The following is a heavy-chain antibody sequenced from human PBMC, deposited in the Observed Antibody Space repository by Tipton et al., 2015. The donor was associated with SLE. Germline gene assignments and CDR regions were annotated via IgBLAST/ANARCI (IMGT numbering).Heavy chain of an antibody. Sequence: SLRPSCAASGFTFSSYWMSWVRQAPGKGLEWVANIKQDGSEKYYVDSVKGRFTISRDNAKNSLYLQMNSLRAEDTAVYYCARSRRIMITFGGVGYFDYWGQGTLVTVSS. CDR3: ARSRRIMITFGGVGYFDY. CDR1: GFTFSSYW. D-gene: IGHD3-16*01. V-gene: IGHV3-7*01. J-gene: IGHJ4*02. CDR2: IKQDGSEK.